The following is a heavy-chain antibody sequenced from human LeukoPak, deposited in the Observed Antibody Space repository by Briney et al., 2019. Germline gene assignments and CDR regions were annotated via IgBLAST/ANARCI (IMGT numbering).Heavy chain of an antibody. J-gene: IGHJ6*02. Sequence: GGSLRLSCAASGFTFSSYAMHWVRQAPGKGLEWVAVISYDGSNKYYADSVKGRFTISRDNSKNTLYLQMNSLRAEDTAVYYCARVVIGMDVWGHGTTVTVSS. CDR2: ISYDGSNK. V-gene: IGHV3-30-3*01. D-gene: IGHD2-21*01. CDR1: GFTFSSYA. CDR3: ARVVIGMDV.